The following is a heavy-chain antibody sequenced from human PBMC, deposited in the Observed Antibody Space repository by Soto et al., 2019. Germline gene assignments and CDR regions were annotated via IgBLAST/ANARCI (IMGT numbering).Heavy chain of an antibody. CDR1: GDTFSFYT. D-gene: IGHD3-10*01. J-gene: IGHJ4*02. V-gene: IGHV1-69*02. CDR3: ATSYGSGSSPFDY. CDR2: VNPILAMS. Sequence: QVQLVQSGAEVKKPGSSVKVSCKASGDTFSFYTLNWVREAPGEGFEWLGRVNPILAMSSSTHKFQGRVSMFAEKSTGTAYMEMCSLRADDTAVYLCATSYGSGSSPFDYGGQGTLVTVSS.